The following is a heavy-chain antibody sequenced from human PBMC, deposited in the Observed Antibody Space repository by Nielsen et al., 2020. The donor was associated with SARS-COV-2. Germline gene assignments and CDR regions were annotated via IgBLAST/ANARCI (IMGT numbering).Heavy chain of an antibody. CDR2: IFDSVNT. CDR3: ARAGEGGAVGHADYFYGMDV. Sequence: SDTLSLTFKFSGGSVTTGGYYWNWIRQHPGKGLEWIGNIFDSVNTLYHPSLKSRITIALDTSTSESSLRLSSVTAADTAVYYCARAGEGGAVGHADYFYGMDVWGQGTTVTVSS. V-gene: IGHV4-31*02. CDR1: GGSVTTGGYY. J-gene: IGHJ6*02. D-gene: IGHD2/OR15-2a*01.